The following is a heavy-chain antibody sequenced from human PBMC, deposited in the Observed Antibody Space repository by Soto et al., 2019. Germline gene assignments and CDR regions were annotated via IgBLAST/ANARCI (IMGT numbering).Heavy chain of an antibody. Sequence: ASVKVSCKASGYTFSSYGISWVRQAPGQGLEWMGWISGYNGKTNYAQKLQGRVTMTTDTSTSTAYMELRSLTSDDTAVYYCAKDLNCSGGTCYESHWFDPWGQGTLVTVSS. CDR3: AKDLNCSGGTCYESHWFDP. J-gene: IGHJ5*02. V-gene: IGHV1-18*01. D-gene: IGHD2-15*01. CDR2: ISGYNGKT. CDR1: GYTFSSYG.